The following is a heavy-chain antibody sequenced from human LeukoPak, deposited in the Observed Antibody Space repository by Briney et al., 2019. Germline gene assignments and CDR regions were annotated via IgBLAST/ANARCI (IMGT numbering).Heavy chain of an antibody. CDR1: GGSFSGYY. D-gene: IGHD6-19*01. J-gene: IGHJ4*02. CDR3: ARAEQWLVYYFDY. CDR2: INHSGST. Sequence: SETLSLTCAVYGGSFSGYYWSWIRQPPGKGLEWIGEINHSGSTNYNLSLKSRVTISVDTSKNQFSLKLSSVTAADTAVYYCARAEQWLVYYFDYWGQGTLVTVSS. V-gene: IGHV4-34*01.